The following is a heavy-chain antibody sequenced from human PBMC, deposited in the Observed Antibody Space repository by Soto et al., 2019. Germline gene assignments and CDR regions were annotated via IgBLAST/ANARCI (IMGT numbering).Heavy chain of an antibody. V-gene: IGHV1-46*01. J-gene: IGHJ4*02. D-gene: IGHD2-21*02. CDR3: AREWYSCGGDCPYYMDY. CDR1: GYTFTDYF. Sequence: QAQLVQSGAEVKKPGASVRLSCKTSGYTFTDYFIHCVRQAPGQGLEWMGIISLYHHSTSYAQKFQGRLSVTNDSSTTTVYMELSSLTSEDTAVYWCAREWYSCGGDCPYYMDYWGQGTLVTVSS. CDR2: ISLYHHST.